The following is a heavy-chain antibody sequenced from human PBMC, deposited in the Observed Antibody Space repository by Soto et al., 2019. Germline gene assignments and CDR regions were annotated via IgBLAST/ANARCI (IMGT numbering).Heavy chain of an antibody. CDR2: IIPILGIA. Sequence: SVKVSRKASGGTFSSYTISWVRQAPGQGLEWMGRIIPILGIANYAQKFQGRVTITADKSTSTAYMELSSLRSEDTAVYYCAREPGMGADLRFDVEFDYWGQGTLVTVSS. CDR1: GGTFSSYT. V-gene: IGHV1-69*04. D-gene: IGHD1-26*01. J-gene: IGHJ4*02. CDR3: AREPGMGADLRFDVEFDY.